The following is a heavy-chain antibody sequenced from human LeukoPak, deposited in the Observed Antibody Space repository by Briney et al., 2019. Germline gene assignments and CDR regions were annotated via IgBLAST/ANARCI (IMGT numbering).Heavy chain of an antibody. V-gene: IGHV1-2*02. Sequence: ASVKVSCKASGYTFTGYYMHWVRQAPGQGLEWMGWINPNSGGTDYAQKFQGRVTMTRDTSISTAYMELSRLRPDDTAVYYCARVGYCSSTSCSDPYYYYGMDVWGQGTTVTVSS. CDR2: INPNSGGT. CDR3: ARVGYCSSTSCSDPYYYYGMDV. J-gene: IGHJ6*02. D-gene: IGHD2-2*01. CDR1: GYTFTGYY.